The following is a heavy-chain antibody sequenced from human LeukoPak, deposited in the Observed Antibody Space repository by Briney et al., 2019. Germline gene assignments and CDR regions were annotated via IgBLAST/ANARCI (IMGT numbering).Heavy chain of an antibody. CDR3: ARARLQNWYYDSSGYYRGYFDY. J-gene: IGHJ4*02. CDR1: GFTFSDYW. V-gene: IGHV3-7*01. CDR2: IKPDGSEK. D-gene: IGHD3-22*01. Sequence: PGGSLRLSCAASGFTFSDYWMSWVRQAPGKGLEWVANIKPDGSEKYYVDSVKGRFTISRDNAKNSLYLQMNSLRAEDTAVYYCARARLQNWYYDSSGYYRGYFDYWGQGTLVTVSS.